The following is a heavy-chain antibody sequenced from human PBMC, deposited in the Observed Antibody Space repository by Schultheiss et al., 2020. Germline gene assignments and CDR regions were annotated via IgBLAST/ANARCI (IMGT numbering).Heavy chain of an antibody. CDR2: ISYDGSNK. Sequence: GESPKISCAASGFTFSSYAMHWVRQAPGKGLEWVAVISYDGSNKYYADSVKGRFTISRDNSKNTLYLQMNSLRAEDTAVYYCARVAVVIYYGMDVWGQGTTVTV. J-gene: IGHJ6*02. CDR1: GFTFSSYA. CDR3: ARVAVVIYYGMDV. V-gene: IGHV3-30-3*01. D-gene: IGHD3-22*01.